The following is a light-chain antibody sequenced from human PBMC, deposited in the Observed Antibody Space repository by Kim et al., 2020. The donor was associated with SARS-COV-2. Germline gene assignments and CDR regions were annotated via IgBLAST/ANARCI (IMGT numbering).Light chain of an antibody. Sequence: QSALTQPASVSGSPGQSITISCTGTSSYVGSYNLVSWYQQHPGKAPKLMIFEVSKRPSGVSNRFSGSKSGNTASLTISGLQAEDEADYYCCSYAGSSTLVFGGGTQLTVL. CDR3: CSYAGSSTLV. V-gene: IGLV2-23*02. CDR2: EVS. J-gene: IGLJ2*01. CDR1: SSYVGSYNL.